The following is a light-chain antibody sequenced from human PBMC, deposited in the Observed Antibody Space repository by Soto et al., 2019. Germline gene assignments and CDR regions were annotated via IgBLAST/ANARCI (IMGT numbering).Light chain of an antibody. CDR3: QQRSNWPKLT. J-gene: IGKJ4*01. CDR1: QSVSGDY. V-gene: IGKV3D-20*02. CDR2: GAS. Sequence: EIVLTQSPGTLSLSPGEGATLSCRASQSVSGDYLAWYQSKPGQAPRLLIHGASNRATGIPDRFSGSGSGTDFTLTISSLEPEDFAVYYCQQRSNWPKLTFGGGTKVDIK.